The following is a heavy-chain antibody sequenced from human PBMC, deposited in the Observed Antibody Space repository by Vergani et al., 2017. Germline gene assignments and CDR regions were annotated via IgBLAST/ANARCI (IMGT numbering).Heavy chain of an antibody. Sequence: QVQLVQSGAEVKKPGSSVKVSCKASGYTFTSYGISWVRQAPGQGLEWMGWISAYNGNTNYAQTLQGKVTMTTDTSTSTAYMELRSLRSDDTAVYYCAGDLRSLDYGDFLTPFDYWGQGTLVTVSS. J-gene: IGHJ4*02. V-gene: IGHV1-18*04. CDR1: GYTFTSYG. CDR2: ISAYNGNT. D-gene: IGHD4-17*01. CDR3: AGDLRSLDYGDFLTPFDY.